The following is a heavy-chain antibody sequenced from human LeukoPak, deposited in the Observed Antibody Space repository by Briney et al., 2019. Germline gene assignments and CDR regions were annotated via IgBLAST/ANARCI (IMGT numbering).Heavy chain of an antibody. J-gene: IGHJ4*02. Sequence: PGGSLRLSCVASGLNFDDSAMHWVRHAPGKGLEWVSLISADGGSTFSADSVKGRFSISRDNSKNSLYLQMNSLRSEDTAMYYCAKESGKFDYWGQGTLVAASS. CDR2: ISADGGST. CDR3: AKESGKFDY. V-gene: IGHV3-43*02. CDR1: GLNFDDSA.